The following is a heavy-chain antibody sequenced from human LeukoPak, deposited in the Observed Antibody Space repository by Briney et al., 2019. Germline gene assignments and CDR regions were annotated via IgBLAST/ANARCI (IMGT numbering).Heavy chain of an antibody. D-gene: IGHD2-15*01. V-gene: IGHV3-30*18. CDR2: ISYDGSNK. CDR3: AKDLRVNCSGGSCYDWFDP. Sequence: GGSLRLSCAASGFTFSSYGMLWVRQAPGKGLEWVAVISYDGSNKYYADSVKGRFTISRDNSKNTLYLQMNSLRAEDTAVYYCAKDLRVNCSGGSCYDWFDPWGQGTLVTVSS. CDR1: GFTFSSYG. J-gene: IGHJ5*02.